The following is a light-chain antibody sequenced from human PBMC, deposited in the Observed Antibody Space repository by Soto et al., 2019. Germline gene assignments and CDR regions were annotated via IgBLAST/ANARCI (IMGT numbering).Light chain of an antibody. CDR1: SSNIGAGYD. J-gene: IGLJ1*01. Sequence: QSVLTRPPSVSGTPGQRVTISCTRSSSNIGAGYDVHWYQQLPGTAPKLLIYGNSNRPSGVPDRFSGSKSGTSASLAITGLQAEDEADYYCQSYDSSLSGSCVFGTGTKVTVL. CDR3: QSYDSSLSGSCV. V-gene: IGLV1-40*01. CDR2: GNS.